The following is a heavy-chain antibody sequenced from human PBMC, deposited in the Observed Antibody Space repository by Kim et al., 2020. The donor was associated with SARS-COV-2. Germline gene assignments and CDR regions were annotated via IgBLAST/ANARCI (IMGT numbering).Heavy chain of an antibody. Sequence: SHAQKFKGRGSMTRETSTSTVYMELGSLRSEDTAVYYCARDYGDAPVGMDVWGQGTTVTVSS. CDR3: ARDYGDAPVGMDV. D-gene: IGHD4-17*01. V-gene: IGHV1-46*01. J-gene: IGHJ6*02.